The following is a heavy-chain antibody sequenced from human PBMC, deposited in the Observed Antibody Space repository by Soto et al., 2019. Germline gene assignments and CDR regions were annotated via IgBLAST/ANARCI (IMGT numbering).Heavy chain of an antibody. J-gene: IGHJ4*02. CDR1: GCSLSSTSLA. V-gene: IGHV2-5*02. D-gene: IGHD5-12*01. CDR3: AQSVVASLGYSCDY. CDR2: IYWDDDT. Sequence: QITLKESGPTLVTLTQTLTPTCTFSGCSLSSTSLAVCWIRPPPGKALEWLALIYWDDDTRSSPFLKRRLTLTTHTSKKQVVLTLTNMYPVDTATYYCAQSVVASLGYSCDYRGQGTLGTVSS.